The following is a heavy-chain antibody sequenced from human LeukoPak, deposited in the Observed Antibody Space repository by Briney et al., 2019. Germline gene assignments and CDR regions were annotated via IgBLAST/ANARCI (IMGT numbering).Heavy chain of an antibody. CDR1: GFTFSNYW. Sequence: GGSLRLSCAASGFTFSNYWMSWVRQAPGKALEWVANIKQDGSEKYYVDSVKGRFTISRDNAKNSLYLQMNSLRAEDTAVYYCARDRDPYYDFWSDYPTGAFDIWGQGTMVTVSS. V-gene: IGHV3-7*01. CDR3: ARDRDPYYDFWSDYPTGAFDI. CDR2: IKQDGSEK. D-gene: IGHD3-3*01. J-gene: IGHJ3*02.